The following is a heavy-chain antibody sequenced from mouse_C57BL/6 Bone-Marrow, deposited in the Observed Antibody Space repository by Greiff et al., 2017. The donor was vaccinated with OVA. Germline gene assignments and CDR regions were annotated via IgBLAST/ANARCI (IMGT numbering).Heavy chain of an antibody. V-gene: IGHV1-76*01. Sequence: VQLQQSGAELVRPGASVKLSCKASGYTFTDYYINWVKQRPGQGLEWIARLYPGSGNTYYNEKFKGKATLTAEKSSSTAYMQLSSLTSEDSAVYFCARLGGNYPDYWGQGTTRTVAS. D-gene: IGHD2-1*01. J-gene: IGHJ2*01. CDR3: ARLGGNYPDY. CDR2: LYPGSGNT. CDR1: GYTFTDYY.